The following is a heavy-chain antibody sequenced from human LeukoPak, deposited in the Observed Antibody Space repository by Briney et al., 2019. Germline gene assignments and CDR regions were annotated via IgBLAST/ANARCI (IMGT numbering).Heavy chain of an antibody. V-gene: IGHV1-2*02. CDR2: INPNSGGT. CDR3: AIGYCSGGSCYAVFDY. J-gene: IGHJ4*02. CDR1: GYTFTGYY. D-gene: IGHD2-15*01. Sequence: ASVKVSCKASGYTFTGYYMHWVRQAPGQGPEWMGWINPNSGGTNYAQKFQGRVTMTRDTSISTAYMELSRLRSDDTAVYYCAIGYCSGGSCYAVFDYWGQGTLVTVSS.